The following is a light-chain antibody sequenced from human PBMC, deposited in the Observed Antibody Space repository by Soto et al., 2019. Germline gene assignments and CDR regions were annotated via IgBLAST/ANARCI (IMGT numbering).Light chain of an antibody. CDR2: GAS. J-gene: IGKJ5*01. CDR1: QNIRNSY. V-gene: IGKV3-20*01. CDR3: RQYDDSPIT. Sequence: EIVLTQSPGNLSLSPGERATLSCRASQNIRNSYLAWYQQKPGQAPRLLIYGASSRATGIPDRFSGSGSGTDYTLTISGLETEDFAVFYCRQYDDSPITFDQGTRLEIK.